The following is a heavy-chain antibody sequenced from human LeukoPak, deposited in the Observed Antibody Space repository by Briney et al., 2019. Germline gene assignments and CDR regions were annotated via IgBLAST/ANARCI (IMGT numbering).Heavy chain of an antibody. V-gene: IGHV3-21*01. CDR1: GFTFSSYA. D-gene: IGHD6-19*01. CDR3: ARDVWDSSGWGTFDY. CDR2: ISSSSSYI. J-gene: IGHJ4*02. Sequence: GGSLRLSCAASGFTFSSYAMHWVRQAPGKGLEWVSSISSSSSYIYYADSVKGRFTISRDNAKNSLYLQMNSLRAEDTAVYYCARDVWDSSGWGTFDYWGQGTLVTVSS.